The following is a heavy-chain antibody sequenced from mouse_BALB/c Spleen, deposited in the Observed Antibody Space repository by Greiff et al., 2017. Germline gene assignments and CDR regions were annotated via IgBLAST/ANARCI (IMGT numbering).Heavy chain of an antibody. V-gene: IGHV14-3*02. Sequence: LVESGAELVKPGASVKLSCTASGFNIKDTYMHWVKQRPEQGLEWIGRIDPANGNTKYDPKFQGKATITADTSSNTAYLQLSSLTSEDTAVYYCARIPTALYYAMDYWGQGTSVTVSS. CDR1: GFNIKDTY. D-gene: IGHD1-2*01. CDR2: IDPANGNT. J-gene: IGHJ4*01. CDR3: ARIPTALYYAMDY.